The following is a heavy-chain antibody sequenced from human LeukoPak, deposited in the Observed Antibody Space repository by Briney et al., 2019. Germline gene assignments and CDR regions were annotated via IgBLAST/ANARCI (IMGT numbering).Heavy chain of an antibody. CDR3: AKGRHYYGSGSYLDS. CDR1: GFTFSSHA. Sequence: TGGSLRLSCAASGFTFSSHAMNWVRQAPGKGLEWVSAISGSGSTTYYADSVKGRFTSSRDKSKNTLYLQMNSLRAEDTAIYYCAKGRHYYGSGSYLDSWGQGTLVTVSS. D-gene: IGHD3-10*01. J-gene: IGHJ4*02. CDR2: ISGSGSTT. V-gene: IGHV3-23*01.